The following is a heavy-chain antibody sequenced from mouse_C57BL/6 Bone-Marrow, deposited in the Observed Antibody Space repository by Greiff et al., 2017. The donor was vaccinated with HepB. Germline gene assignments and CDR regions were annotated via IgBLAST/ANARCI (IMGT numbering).Heavy chain of an antibody. Sequence: EVKLLASGGGLVQPKGSLKLSCAASGFSFNTYAMNWVRQAPGKGLEWVARISSKSNNYETDYADSVKDRFTISRDDSESMLCLQMNNLKTEDTAMYYCVREDTTVVANYAMDYWGQGTSVTVSS. CDR2: ISSKSNNYET. CDR1: GFSFNTYA. J-gene: IGHJ4*01. V-gene: IGHV10-1*01. D-gene: IGHD1-1*01. CDR3: VREDTTVVANYAMDY.